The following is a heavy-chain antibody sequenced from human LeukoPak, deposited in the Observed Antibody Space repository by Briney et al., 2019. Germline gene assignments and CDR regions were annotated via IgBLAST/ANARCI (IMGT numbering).Heavy chain of an antibody. D-gene: IGHD2-2*02. Sequence: GGSLRLSCAASGFTVSSNYMSWVRQAPGKGLEWVSVIYSGGSTYYANSVKGRFTISRDNSKNTVYLQMNSLRAEDTAVYYCAKWASCTSTSCYSLHYWGQGTLVTVSS. V-gene: IGHV3-53*01. CDR2: IYSGGST. CDR3: AKWASCTSTSCYSLHY. CDR1: GFTVSSNY. J-gene: IGHJ4*02.